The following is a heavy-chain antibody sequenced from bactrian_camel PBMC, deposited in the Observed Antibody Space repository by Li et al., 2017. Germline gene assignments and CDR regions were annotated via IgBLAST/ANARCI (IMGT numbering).Heavy chain of an antibody. J-gene: IGHJ6*01. CDR1: GDTIGRYC. Sequence: QLVESGGGSVQAGGSLTVSCVASGDTIGRYCMGWFRQIPDREREGVAGIESDGSTSYADSVKGRFTFSQDNANNTLYLQMSSLKPEDTAMYYCAAGSRYFCYSLAWSRTTNFGYWGQGTQVTV. D-gene: IGHD3*01. V-gene: IGHV3S55*01. CDR2: IESDGST. CDR3: AAGSRYFCYSLAWSRTTNFGY.